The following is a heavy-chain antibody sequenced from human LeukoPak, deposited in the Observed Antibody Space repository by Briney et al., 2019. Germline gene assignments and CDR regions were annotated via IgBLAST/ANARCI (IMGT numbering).Heavy chain of an antibody. CDR2: ISGSGSST. J-gene: IGHJ3*02. CDR3: AKEAARFLEPDDAFDI. V-gene: IGHV3-23*01. D-gene: IGHD3-3*01. CDR1: GFTISIYS. Sequence: GRTLRLSCAASGFTISIYSMSWVRDPPARGREGGLAISGSGSSTYSADSENGRFTISRDNSKNTLYLQMNSLRAEDTAVYYCAKEAARFLEPDDAFDIWGQGTMVTVSS.